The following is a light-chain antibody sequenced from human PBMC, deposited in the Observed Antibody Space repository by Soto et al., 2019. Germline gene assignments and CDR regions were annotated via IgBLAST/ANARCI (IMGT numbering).Light chain of an antibody. CDR1: QSVSNY. CDR3: QQYSSSPRT. CDR2: DAS. Sequence: EILFTQSPATPSLSPGERATLSCRARQSVSNYLAWYQQRPGQAPRLLIYDASNRATGVPDRFSGSGSGTDFSLTISRLEPEDFAVYHCQQYSSSPRTFGQGTRLEIK. J-gene: IGKJ5*01. V-gene: IGKV3-20*01.